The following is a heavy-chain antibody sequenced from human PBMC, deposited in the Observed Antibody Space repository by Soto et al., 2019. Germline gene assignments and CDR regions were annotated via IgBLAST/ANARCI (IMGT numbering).Heavy chain of an antibody. J-gene: IGHJ4*02. CDR1: GFTFSSYG. V-gene: IGHV3-30*18. Sequence: GGSLRLSCAASGFTFSSYGMHWVRQAPGKGLEWVAVISYDGSNKYYADSVKGRFTISRDNSKNTLYLQMNSLRAEDTAVYYCAKDVEQWLVTGIGYWGQGTLVTVSS. D-gene: IGHD6-19*01. CDR3: AKDVEQWLVTGIGY. CDR2: ISYDGSNK.